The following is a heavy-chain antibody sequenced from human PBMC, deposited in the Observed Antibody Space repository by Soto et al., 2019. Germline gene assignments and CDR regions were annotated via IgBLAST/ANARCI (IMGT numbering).Heavy chain of an antibody. CDR3: ARGSGGTYDAFDI. D-gene: IGHD3-3*01. V-gene: IGHV4-59*01. J-gene: IGHJ3*02. CDR1: GGSISSYF. CDR2: IFYSGTN. Sequence: QVQLQESGPRLVKPSETLSLTCTVSGGSISSYFWSWIRQPPGEGLEWIGYIFYSGTNNYSPSLKSRVTRSIATAKNQFSLTPTSVTAADTAVYYCARGSGGTYDAFDIVGQGTMVTASS.